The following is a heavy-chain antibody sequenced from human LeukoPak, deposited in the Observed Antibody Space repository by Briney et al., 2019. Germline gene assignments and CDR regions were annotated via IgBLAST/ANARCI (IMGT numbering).Heavy chain of an antibody. CDR2: IYTSGST. J-gene: IGHJ6*02. CDR3: ARAHSSGRYYYYGMDV. Sequence: SETLSLTCTVSGGSISSYYRSWIRQPAGKGLEWIGRIYTSGSTNYNPSLKSRVTMSVDTSKNQFSLKLSSVTAADTAVYYCARAHSSGRYYYYGMDVWGQGTTVTVSS. D-gene: IGHD6-19*01. V-gene: IGHV4-4*07. CDR1: GGSISSYY.